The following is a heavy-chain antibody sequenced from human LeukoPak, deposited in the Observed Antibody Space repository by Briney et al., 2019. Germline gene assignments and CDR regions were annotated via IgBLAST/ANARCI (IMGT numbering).Heavy chain of an antibody. D-gene: IGHD3-10*01. CDR3: ARHIPGSGSYYNGVRYYYGMDV. CDR1: GGSISSYH. V-gene: IGHV4-59*08. J-gene: IGHJ6*02. CDR2: IYYSGST. Sequence: PSETLSLTCTVSGGSISSYHWSWIRQPPGKGLEWIGYIYYSGSTNYNPSLKSRVTISVDTSKNQFSLKLSSVTAADTAVYYCARHIPGSGSYYNGVRYYYGMDVWGQGTTVTVSS.